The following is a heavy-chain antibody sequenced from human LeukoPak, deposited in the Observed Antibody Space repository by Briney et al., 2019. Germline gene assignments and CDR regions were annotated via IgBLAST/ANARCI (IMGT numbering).Heavy chain of an antibody. Sequence: PGGSLRLSCAASGFTFSSYSMNWVRQAPGKGLEWVSYISSSSSTIYYADSVKGRFTISRDNAKNSLYLQMNSLRAEDTAVYYCAREREVDIVATTDYWGQGTLVTVSS. V-gene: IGHV3-48*01. CDR3: AREREVDIVATTDY. J-gene: IGHJ4*02. D-gene: IGHD5-12*01. CDR1: GFTFSSYS. CDR2: ISSSSSTI.